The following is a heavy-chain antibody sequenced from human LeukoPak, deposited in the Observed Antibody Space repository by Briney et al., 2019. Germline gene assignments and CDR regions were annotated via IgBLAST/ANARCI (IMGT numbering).Heavy chain of an antibody. D-gene: IGHD3-10*01. J-gene: IGHJ5*02. CDR2: IKQDGSEK. Sequence: GGSLRLSCAASGFTFSSYWMSCVRQAPGKGLEWVANIKQDGSEKYYVDSVKGRFTISRDNAKNSLYLQMNSLRAEDTAVYYCARVGKVGFGESNWFDPWGQGTLVTVSS. CDR1: GFTFSSYW. CDR3: ARVGKVGFGESNWFDP. V-gene: IGHV3-7*01.